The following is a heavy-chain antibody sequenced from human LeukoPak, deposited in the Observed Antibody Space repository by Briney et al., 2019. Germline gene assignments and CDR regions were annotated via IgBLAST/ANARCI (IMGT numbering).Heavy chain of an antibody. CDR1: GFTFSSYS. D-gene: IGHD3-10*01. V-gene: IGHV3-21*01. J-gene: IGHJ4*02. CDR2: ISSSSSYI. Sequence: GGSLGLSCAASGFTFSSYSMNWVRQAPGKGLEWVSSISSSSSYIYYADSVKGRFTISRDNAKNSLYLQMNSLRAEDTAVYYCAYDSMVRGVITSWGQGTLVTVSS. CDR3: AYDSMVRGVITS.